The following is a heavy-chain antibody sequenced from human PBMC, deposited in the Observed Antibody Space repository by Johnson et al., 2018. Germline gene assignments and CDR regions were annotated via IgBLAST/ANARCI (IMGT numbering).Heavy chain of an antibody. V-gene: IGHV4-34*01. J-gene: IGHJ6*03. D-gene: IGHD6-13*01. CDR1: GGSFSGYY. Sequence: QVQLQQWGAGLLKPSETLSLTCAVYGGSFSGYYWSWIRQPPGKGLEWMGEINHSGSTNYNPSLKSRVTLSVDTSKNQFPLKLSPVTAADTAVYYCARRGGSSWLFYNYYMDVWGKGTTVTVSS. CDR3: ARRGGSSWLFYNYYMDV. CDR2: INHSGST.